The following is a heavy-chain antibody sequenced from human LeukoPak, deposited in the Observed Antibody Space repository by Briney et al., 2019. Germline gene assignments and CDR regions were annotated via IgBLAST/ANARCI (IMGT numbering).Heavy chain of an antibody. D-gene: IGHD3-9*01. V-gene: IGHV3-21*01. Sequence: GGSLRLSCAASGFTFSSYSMNWVRQAPGKGLEWVSSISSSSSYIYYADSVKGRFTISRDNAKNSLYLQMNSLRAEDTAVYYCARPQNYDILTGYYTSYYYGMDGWGQETTVTVSS. CDR1: GFTFSSYS. CDR2: ISSSSSYI. J-gene: IGHJ6*02. CDR3: ARPQNYDILTGYYTSYYYGMDG.